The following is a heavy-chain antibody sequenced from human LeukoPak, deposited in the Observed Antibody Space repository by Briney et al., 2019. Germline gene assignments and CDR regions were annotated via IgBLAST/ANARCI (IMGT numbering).Heavy chain of an antibody. CDR2: ISYDGSNK. J-gene: IGHJ4*02. V-gene: IGHV3-30-3*01. CDR1: GFTFSSYA. Sequence: PGGSLRLYCAASGFTFSSYAMHWVRQAPGKGLEGVAVISYDGSNKYYADSVKGRFTISRDNSKNTLYLQMSSLRAEDTAVYYCARSRDGYNLDYWGQGPLVTVSS. CDR3: ARSRDGYNLDY. D-gene: IGHD5-24*01.